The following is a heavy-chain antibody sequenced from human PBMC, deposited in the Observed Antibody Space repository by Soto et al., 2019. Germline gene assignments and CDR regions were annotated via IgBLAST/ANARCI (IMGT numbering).Heavy chain of an antibody. Sequence: PSETLSLTFTVSGCPISSGGNWWTWIRQHPGKGLEWIGYIYYSGSTNYNPSLKSRVTISLDTSKNHFSLKLSSLIAADTAVYNCARHSPSFFYGWELCEGWGEGTRVTV. V-gene: IGHV4-61*08. D-gene: IGHD1-26*01. J-gene: IGHJ6*01. CDR2: IYYSGST. CDR3: ARHSPSFFYGWELCEG. CDR1: GCPISSGGNW.